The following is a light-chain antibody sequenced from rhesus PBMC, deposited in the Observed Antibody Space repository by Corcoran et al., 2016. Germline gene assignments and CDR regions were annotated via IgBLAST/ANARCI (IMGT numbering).Light chain of an antibody. Sequence: DIQMTQSPSSLSASVGDRVTITCRASENVNNYLHWYQQKPGKAPKLLIKKASTWQSGVPSRFSGSGSGTDFTLSLSSLQPEDFATYYCQHSYGTPYSFGQGTKVEIK. CDR3: QHSYGTPYS. CDR2: KAS. CDR1: ENVNNY. J-gene: IGKJ2*01. V-gene: IGKV1-74*01.